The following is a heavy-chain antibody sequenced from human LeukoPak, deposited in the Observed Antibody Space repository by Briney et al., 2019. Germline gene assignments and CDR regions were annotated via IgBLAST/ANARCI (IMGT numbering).Heavy chain of an antibody. V-gene: IGHV4-34*01. Sequence: PSETLSLTCAVYGGSFSGYYWSWIRRPPGKGLEWIGEINHSGSTNYNPSLKSRVTISVDTSKNQFSLKLSSVTAADTAVYYCARGGIAAAGTDPYYMDVWGKGTTVTVSS. CDR1: GGSFSGYY. CDR2: INHSGST. CDR3: ARGGIAAAGTDPYYMDV. D-gene: IGHD6-13*01. J-gene: IGHJ6*03.